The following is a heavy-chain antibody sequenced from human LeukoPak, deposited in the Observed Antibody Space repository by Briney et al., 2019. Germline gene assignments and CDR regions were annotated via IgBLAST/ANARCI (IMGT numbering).Heavy chain of an antibody. D-gene: IGHD4-17*01. Sequence: GASVKVSCKTSGYTFTDYDVHWVRQAPGQGLEWMGWINPNSASTNYAQRLQGRVTFTRDTSLSIAYMELSSLTSEDAAVYFCARGHFGETNKAFDVWGQGTLVAVSS. CDR3: ARGHFGETNKAFDV. CDR2: INPNSAST. J-gene: IGHJ3*01. CDR1: GYTFTDYD. V-gene: IGHV1-8*03.